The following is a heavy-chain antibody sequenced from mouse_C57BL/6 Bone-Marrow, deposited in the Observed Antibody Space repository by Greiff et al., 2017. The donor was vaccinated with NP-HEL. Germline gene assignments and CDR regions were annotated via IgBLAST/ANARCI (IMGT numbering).Heavy chain of an antibody. CDR1: GFNIKDDY. D-gene: IGHD2-3*01. Sequence: EVQLVESGAELVRPGASVKLSCTASGFNIKDDYMHWVKQRPEQGLEWIGWIDPENGDTEYASKFQGKATITADTSSNTAYLQLSSLTSEDTAVYYCTTPIYDGYSPDYWGQGTTLTVSS. V-gene: IGHV14-4*01. CDR3: TTPIYDGYSPDY. CDR2: IDPENGDT. J-gene: IGHJ2*01.